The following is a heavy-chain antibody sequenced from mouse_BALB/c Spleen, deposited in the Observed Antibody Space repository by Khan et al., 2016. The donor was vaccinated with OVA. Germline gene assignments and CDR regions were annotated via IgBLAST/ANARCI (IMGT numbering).Heavy chain of an antibody. CDR1: GYSITSNYA. V-gene: IGHV3-2*02. D-gene: IGHD1-1*01. Sequence: EVQLQESGPGLVKPSQSLSLTCTVTGYSITSNYAWNWIRQFPGNKLEWMGYISYSDSTSYNPSLKSRISITRDTSKNQFFLQLNSVTTEDTATYYCARENYYGYAMDYWGQGTSVTVSS. J-gene: IGHJ4*01. CDR2: ISYSDST. CDR3: ARENYYGYAMDY.